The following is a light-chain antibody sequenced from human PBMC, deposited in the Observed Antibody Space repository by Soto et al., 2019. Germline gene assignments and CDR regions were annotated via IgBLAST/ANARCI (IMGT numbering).Light chain of an antibody. CDR1: TSDVAYYDL. CDR3: CTYAVHVPK. J-gene: IGLJ2*01. V-gene: IGLV2-23*02. Sequence: QSVLTQPASVSGSPGQSITISCAGTTSDVAYYDLVSWYQQHPGRAPKLLIYEVDKRPSGISVRFSGSKSGATASLTISGLLPEDDAVYCCCTYAVHVPKFGGGTKVTVL. CDR2: EVD.